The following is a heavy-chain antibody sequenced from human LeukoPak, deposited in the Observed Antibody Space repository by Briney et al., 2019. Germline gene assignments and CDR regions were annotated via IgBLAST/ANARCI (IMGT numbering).Heavy chain of an antibody. D-gene: IGHD2-2*01. CDR3: ARDSNRRYCSSTSCYGWFDP. CDR1: GGSISSYY. CDR2: IYTSGST. Sequence: SETLSLTCTVSGGSISSYYWSWIRQPAGKGLEWIGRIYTSGSTNYNPSLKSRVTMSVDTSKNQFSLKLSSVTAADTAVYYCARDSNRRYCSSTSCYGWFDPWGQGTLVTVSS. V-gene: IGHV4-4*07. J-gene: IGHJ5*02.